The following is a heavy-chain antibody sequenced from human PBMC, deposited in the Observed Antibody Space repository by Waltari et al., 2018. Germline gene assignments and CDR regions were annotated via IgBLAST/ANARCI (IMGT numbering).Heavy chain of an antibody. Sequence: EVQLVQSGGGLIQPGGSLRLPCAVSGITVSSKYMSWVRQAPGKGLEWVSLTYTGGNTYYAESVKGRFTISRDTSKNTLHLQMNGLRAEDTAVYYCATDRSWSLDYWGQGTLVTVFS. CDR1: GITVSSKY. CDR2: TYTGGNT. CDR3: ATDRSWSLDY. V-gene: IGHV3-53*01. J-gene: IGHJ4*02. D-gene: IGHD6-13*01.